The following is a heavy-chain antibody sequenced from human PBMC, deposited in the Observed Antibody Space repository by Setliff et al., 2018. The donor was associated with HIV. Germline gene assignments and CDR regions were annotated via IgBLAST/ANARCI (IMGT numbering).Heavy chain of an antibody. CDR3: VRDVYTSNWYLNWFDP. Sequence: GSLRLSCAASGFTFRNYYMSWIRQTPGKGLEWVSFVTGDGRTKKDADSVKGRFTISRDNAKKSLYLQMNSLRAEDTAVYYCVRDVYTSNWYLNWFDPWGQGTLVTVSS. CDR1: GFTFRNYY. J-gene: IGHJ5*02. V-gene: IGHV3-11*04. CDR2: VTGDGRTK. D-gene: IGHD6-13*01.